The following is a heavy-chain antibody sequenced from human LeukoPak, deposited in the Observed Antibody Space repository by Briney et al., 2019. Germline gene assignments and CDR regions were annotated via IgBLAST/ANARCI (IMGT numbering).Heavy chain of an antibody. CDR3: ARSSSGYLRYYFDY. Sequence: PSETLSLTCTVSRGSTSTYYWSWIRQPAGKGLEWIGRIYTSGSTNYNPSLKSRVTISVDTSKNQFSLKLSSVTAADTAVYYCARSSSGYLRYYFDYWGQGTLVTVSS. D-gene: IGHD3-22*01. CDR1: RGSTSTYY. V-gene: IGHV4-4*07. CDR2: IYTSGST. J-gene: IGHJ4*02.